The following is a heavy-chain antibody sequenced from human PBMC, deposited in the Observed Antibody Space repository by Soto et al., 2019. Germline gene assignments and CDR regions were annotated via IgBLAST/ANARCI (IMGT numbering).Heavy chain of an antibody. V-gene: IGHV3-30*18. J-gene: IGHJ4*02. CDR1: GFTFSSYG. D-gene: IGHD3-22*01. Sequence: GGSLRLSCAASGFTFSSYGMHWVRQAPGKGLEWVAVISYDGSNKYYADSVKGRFTISRDNSKNTLYLQMNSLRAEDTAVYYCAKDVDSSGYYEYYFDYWGQGTLVTVSS. CDR3: AKDVDSSGYYEYYFDY. CDR2: ISYDGSNK.